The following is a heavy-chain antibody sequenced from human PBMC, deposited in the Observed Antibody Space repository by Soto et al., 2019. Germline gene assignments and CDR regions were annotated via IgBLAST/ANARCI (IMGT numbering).Heavy chain of an antibody. D-gene: IGHD2-15*01. CDR1: GGSISSGGYY. J-gene: IGHJ1*01. CDR3: ARRTRAYCSGGTCYSSYFQH. CDR2: IYYSGST. Sequence: PSETLSLTCTVSGGSISSGGYYWSWIRQHPGKGLEWIGYIYYSGSTYYNPSLKSRVTISVDTSKNQFSLRLSSVTAADTAVYYCARRTRAYCSGGTCYSSYFQHWGQGTLVTVSS. V-gene: IGHV4-31*03.